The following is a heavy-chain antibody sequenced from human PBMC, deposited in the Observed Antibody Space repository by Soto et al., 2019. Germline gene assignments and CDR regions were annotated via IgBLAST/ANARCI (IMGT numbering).Heavy chain of an antibody. V-gene: IGHV1-2*02. D-gene: IGHD2-2*01. CDR2: INPNSGGT. J-gene: IGHJ6*02. Sequence: ASVKVSCKASGYTFTGYYMHWVRQAPGQGLEWMGWINPNSGGTNYAQKFQGRVTMTRDTSISTAYMELSRLRSDDSAVYYCARDPYCSSTSCYSRTWYYGMDVWGQGTTVTVSS. CDR3: ARDPYCSSTSCYSRTWYYGMDV. CDR1: GYTFTGYY.